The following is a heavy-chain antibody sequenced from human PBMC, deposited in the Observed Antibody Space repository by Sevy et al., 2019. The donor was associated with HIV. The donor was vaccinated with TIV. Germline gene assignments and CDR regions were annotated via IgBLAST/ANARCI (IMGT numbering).Heavy chain of an antibody. V-gene: IGHV3-23*01. J-gene: IGHJ4*02. Sequence: GGSLRLSCAASGFTFSTYAMTWVRQAPGKGLEWVSVISFSGGSTYYADSVKGRFTISRDNSKNTLYLQMISLRAEETAVYYYAKDLVSGTYNTGDFDYWGPGTLVTVSS. CDR1: GFTFSTYA. D-gene: IGHD3-3*01. CDR2: ISFSGGST. CDR3: AKDLVSGTYNTGDFDY.